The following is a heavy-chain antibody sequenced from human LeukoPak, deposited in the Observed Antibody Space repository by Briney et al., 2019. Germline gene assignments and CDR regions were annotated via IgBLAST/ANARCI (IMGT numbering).Heavy chain of an antibody. CDR1: GGTFSSYA. Sequence: SVKVSCKASGGTFSSYAISWVRQAPGQGLEWMGGIIPIFGTANYAQKFQGRVTITTDESTSTAYMELSSLRSEDTAVYYCASSPGGWFGEPMGLYYYYYYYMDVWGKGTTVTVSS. J-gene: IGHJ6*03. D-gene: IGHD3-10*01. CDR2: IIPIFGTA. V-gene: IGHV1-69*05. CDR3: ASSPGGWFGEPMGLYYYYYYYMDV.